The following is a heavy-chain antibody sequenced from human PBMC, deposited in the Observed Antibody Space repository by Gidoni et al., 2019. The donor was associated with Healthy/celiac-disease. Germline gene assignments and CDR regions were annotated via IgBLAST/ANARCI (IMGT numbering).Heavy chain of an antibody. V-gene: IGHV3-74*01. Sequence: EVQLVESGRGLVKPGGSLRLSCAASGFTFSRYWMHWLRQAPGKGLVWVSSMKSDGSSRSYADYVKGRFTIARDNAKNTLYLQMNSLRAEDTAVYYCARGHSYSSSWYFDYWGQGTLVTVSS. CDR3: ARGHSYSSSWYFDY. CDR1: GFTFSRYW. CDR2: MKSDGSSR. J-gene: IGHJ4*02. D-gene: IGHD6-13*01.